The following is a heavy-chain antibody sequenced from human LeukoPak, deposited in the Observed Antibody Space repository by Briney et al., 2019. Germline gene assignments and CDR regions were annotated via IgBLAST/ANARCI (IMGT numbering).Heavy chain of an antibody. Sequence: GESLKISCKGSGYSFTSYWIGWVRQMPGKGLEWMGSIYPGDSDTRYSPSFQGQVTISADKSISTAYLQWSSLKASDTAMYYCARRGYYDSSGYYGIDYWGQGTLVTVSS. CDR3: ARRGYYDSSGYYGIDY. CDR2: IYPGDSDT. CDR1: GYSFTSYW. V-gene: IGHV5-51*01. J-gene: IGHJ4*02. D-gene: IGHD3-22*01.